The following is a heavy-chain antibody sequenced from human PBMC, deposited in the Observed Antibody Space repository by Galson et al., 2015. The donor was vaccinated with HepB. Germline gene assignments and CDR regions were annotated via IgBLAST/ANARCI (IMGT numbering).Heavy chain of an antibody. J-gene: IGHJ6*02. V-gene: IGHV1-2*06. Sequence: SVKVSCKASGYTFTDYYIYWVRQAPGQGLEWMGRISPNSGGTTFAQKFQDRVTMTRDTSITTAYMELNRLRSDDTAVYYCARDRPWGRQSTFYYHGMDIWGQGTTVTVSS. D-gene: IGHD3-16*01. CDR1: GYTFTDYY. CDR2: ISPNSGGT. CDR3: ARDRPWGRQSTFYYHGMDI.